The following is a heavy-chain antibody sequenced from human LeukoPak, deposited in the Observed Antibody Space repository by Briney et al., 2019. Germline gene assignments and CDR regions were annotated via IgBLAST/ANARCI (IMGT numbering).Heavy chain of an antibody. V-gene: IGHV2-70*17. CDR1: GFSLSAFGMS. CDR3: ARISGSGWYAFDY. J-gene: IGHJ4*02. Sequence: SGPALVKPTQTLTLARTFSGFSLSAFGMSVSWLRQPPGKALEWLGRIDWDDDKFYNTSLKTRLTISKDTSKNQVVFTMTNMDPVDTATYYCARISGSGWYAFDYWGQGTLVTVSS. D-gene: IGHD6-19*01. CDR2: IDWDDDK.